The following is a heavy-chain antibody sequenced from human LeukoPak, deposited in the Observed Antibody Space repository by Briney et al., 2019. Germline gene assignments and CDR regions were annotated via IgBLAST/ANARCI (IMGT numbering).Heavy chain of an antibody. CDR3: ARDLGGGASDAFDI. Sequence: ASVKVSCKASGYTFTGYYMHWVRQAPGQGLEWMGWINPNSGGTNYAQKFQGRVTMTRDTSISTAYMELSRLRSDDTAVYYCARDLGGGASDAFDIWGQGTMVTVSS. J-gene: IGHJ3*02. D-gene: IGHD3-16*01. CDR2: INPNSGGT. V-gene: IGHV1-2*02. CDR1: GYTFTGYY.